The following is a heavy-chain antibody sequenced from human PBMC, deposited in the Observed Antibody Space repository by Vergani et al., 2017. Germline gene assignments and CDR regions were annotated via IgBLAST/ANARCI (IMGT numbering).Heavy chain of an antibody. CDR3: ARDHCSGGSCYSDY. V-gene: IGHV3-74*01. CDR2: VGFDGSDT. J-gene: IGHJ4*02. CDR1: GFPLSNAW. Sequence: EVQLVESGGGLVQPGGSLRLSCAASGFPLSNAWIHWVRQGPGKGLEWVSRVGFDGSDTVYADSVKGRFTISRDNSKNTLYLQMNSLRAEDTAVYYCARDHCSGGSCYSDYWGQGTLVTVSS. D-gene: IGHD2-15*01.